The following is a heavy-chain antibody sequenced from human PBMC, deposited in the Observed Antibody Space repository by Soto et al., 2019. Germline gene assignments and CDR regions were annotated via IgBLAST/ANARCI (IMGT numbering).Heavy chain of an antibody. Sequence: GESLKISCKGSGYSFTSYWIGWVRQMPGKGLEWMGIIYPGDSDTRYSPSFQGQVTISADKSISTAYLQWSSLKASDAAMYYCARHQYRYYSSGDHWFEPWGQGTLVTVSS. CDR2: IYPGDSDT. CDR3: ARHQYRYYSSGDHWFEP. CDR1: GYSFTSYW. V-gene: IGHV5-51*01. J-gene: IGHJ5*02. D-gene: IGHD6-25*01.